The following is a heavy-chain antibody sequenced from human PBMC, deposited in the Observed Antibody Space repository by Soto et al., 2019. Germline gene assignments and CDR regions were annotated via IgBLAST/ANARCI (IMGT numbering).Heavy chain of an antibody. CDR2: INPHGGST. CDR3: ARSSGGNFGIIIEGSNWFDP. Sequence: ASVKVSCKASGYTFTNYGINWVRQAPGQGLEWMGVINPHGGSTKYAQKFQGRVTMTRDTSRSTVYMELRSLRSDDTAIYYCARSSGGNFGIIIEGSNWFDPWGQGTLVTVSS. J-gene: IGHJ5*02. D-gene: IGHD3-3*01. V-gene: IGHV1-46*01. CDR1: GYTFTNYG.